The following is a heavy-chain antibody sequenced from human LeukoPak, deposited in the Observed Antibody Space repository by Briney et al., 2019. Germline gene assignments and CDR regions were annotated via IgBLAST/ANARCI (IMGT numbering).Heavy chain of an antibody. Sequence: PSETLSLTCTVSGGSISSSSYYWGWIRQPPGKGLEWIGSIYYSGSTYYNPSLKSRVTISVDTSKNQFSLKLSSVTAADTAVYYCARRRSVDITMILSWGQGTLVTVSS. D-gene: IGHD3-22*01. CDR3: ARRRSVDITMILS. CDR1: GGSISSSSYY. V-gene: IGHV4-39*01. CDR2: IYYSGST. J-gene: IGHJ4*02.